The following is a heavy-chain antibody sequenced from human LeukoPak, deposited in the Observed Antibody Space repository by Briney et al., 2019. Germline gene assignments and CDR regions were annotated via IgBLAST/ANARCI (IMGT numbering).Heavy chain of an antibody. CDR1: GFTFSSYA. Sequence: GGSLRLSCAASGFTFSSYAMSWVRQAPGKGLEWVSAISGSGGSTYYADSVKGRFTISRDNAKNSLYLQMNSLRAEDTAVYYCARAGYSSGTDYWGQGTLVTVSS. CDR2: ISGSGGST. D-gene: IGHD3-22*01. V-gene: IGHV3-23*01. CDR3: ARAGYSSGTDY. J-gene: IGHJ4*02.